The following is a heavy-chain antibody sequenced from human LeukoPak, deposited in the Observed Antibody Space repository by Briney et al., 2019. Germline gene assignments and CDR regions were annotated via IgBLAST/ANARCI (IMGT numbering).Heavy chain of an antibody. V-gene: IGHV1-69*04. CDR2: IIPNLGTT. D-gene: IGHD5-12*01. J-gene: IGHJ4*02. CDR3: AREYSASEH. CDR1: GGTSNSHA. Sequence: ASVKVSCKASGGTSNSHAISWVRQAPGQGLEWMGRIIPNLGTTNRAQNFQDRVTLTADKSTNTAYMELTSLTSDDTARYYCAREYSASEHWGQGTLVTVSS.